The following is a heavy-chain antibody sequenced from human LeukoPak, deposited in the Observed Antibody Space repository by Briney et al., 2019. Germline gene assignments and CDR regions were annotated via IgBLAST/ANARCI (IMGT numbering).Heavy chain of an antibody. J-gene: IGHJ5*02. CDR2: INHSGST. Sequence: SETLSPTCAVYGGSFSGYYWSWIRQPPGKGLEWIGEINHSGSTNYNPSLKSRVTISVDASKNQFSLKLSSVTAADTAVYYCALSGCSSTSCFTFDPWGQGTLVTVSS. CDR3: ALSGCSSTSCFTFDP. V-gene: IGHV4-34*01. D-gene: IGHD2-2*01. CDR1: GGSFSGYY.